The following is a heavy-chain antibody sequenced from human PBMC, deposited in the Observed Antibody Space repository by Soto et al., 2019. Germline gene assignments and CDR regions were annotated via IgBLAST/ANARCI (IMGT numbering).Heavy chain of an antibody. Sequence: GGSLRLSCAASGFTFGIYAMGWVRQAPGKGLEWVSSINGGGTSTYYADSVKGRFTVYRDNSKNTMFLQMDSLRAEDTAVFYCAKLVWGEVYYYSSPARDVGGKGTRVTFPS. CDR3: AKLVWGEVYYYSSPARDV. V-gene: IGHV3-23*01. D-gene: IGHD3-16*01. J-gene: IGHJ6*04. CDR1: GFTFGIYA. CDR2: INGGGTST.